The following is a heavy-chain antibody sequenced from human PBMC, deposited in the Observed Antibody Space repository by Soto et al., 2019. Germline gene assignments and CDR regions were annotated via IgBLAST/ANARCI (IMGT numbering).Heavy chain of an antibody. CDR3: ARAAKGYDFWSGYYHPGAFDI. CDR2: MNPNSGNT. J-gene: IGHJ3*02. CDR1: GYTFTSYD. V-gene: IGHV1-8*01. D-gene: IGHD3-3*01. Sequence: EASVKVSCKASGYTFTSYDINWVRQATGQGLEWMGWMNPNSGNTGYAQKFQGRVTMTRNTSISTAYMELSSLRSEDTAVYYCARAAKGYDFWSGYYHPGAFDIWGQGTMVTVSS.